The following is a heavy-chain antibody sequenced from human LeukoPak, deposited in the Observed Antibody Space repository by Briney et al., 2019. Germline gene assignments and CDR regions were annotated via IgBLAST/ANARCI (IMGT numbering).Heavy chain of an antibody. CDR3: ASPQHGALYVFDI. Sequence: PGGSLRLSCAASGFTFTSYWMHWVRQAPGKGLVWVSRVDGDGSTTTYADSVKGRFTISRDNAKNTLYLQMNSLRAEDTAGYYCASPQHGALYVFDIWGKGPMVPVPS. J-gene: IGHJ3*02. V-gene: IGHV3-74*01. CDR2: VDGDGSTT. D-gene: IGHD4-17*01. CDR1: GFTFTSYW.